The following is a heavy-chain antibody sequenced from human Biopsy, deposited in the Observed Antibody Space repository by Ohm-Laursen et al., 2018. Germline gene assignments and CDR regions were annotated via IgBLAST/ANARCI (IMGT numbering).Heavy chain of an antibody. J-gene: IGHJ5*02. Sequence: TPSLTCSVSGGSIISYYWTWIRQPPGKGLEWLGHVYNGGITNYNPSLKSRVTISKDTSKNQFSLQVNSVTAADTAVYYCARTPRDSFWSGSYKRGLWFDPWGQGTLVIVSS. D-gene: IGHD3-3*01. V-gene: IGHV4-59*01. CDR2: VYNGGIT. CDR3: ARTPRDSFWSGSYKRGLWFDP. CDR1: GGSIISYY.